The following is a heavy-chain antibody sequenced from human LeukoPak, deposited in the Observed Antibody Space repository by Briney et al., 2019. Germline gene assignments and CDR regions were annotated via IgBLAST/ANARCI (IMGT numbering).Heavy chain of an antibody. CDR1: GFTFSSYA. V-gene: IGHV3-30*02. Sequence: TGGSLRLSCAASGFTFSSYAMNWVRQAPGKGLEWVAFIRYDGSNKYYADSVKGRFTISRDNSKNTLYLQMSSLRAEDTAVYYCATREGYSYGYDYYYYMDVWGKGTTVTISS. CDR2: IRYDGSNK. D-gene: IGHD5-18*01. CDR3: ATREGYSYGYDYYYYMDV. J-gene: IGHJ6*03.